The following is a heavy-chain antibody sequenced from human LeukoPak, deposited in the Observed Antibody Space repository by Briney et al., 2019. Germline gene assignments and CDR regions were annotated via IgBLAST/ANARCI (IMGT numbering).Heavy chain of an antibody. CDR3: ARNTYGYKFSTDV. J-gene: IGHJ6*04. CDR1: GFALTTYN. Sequence: ASVKVSCKASGFALTTYNIVWLRQAPGQGLEWVGWVAAFNENTHYSRKVQGRVTMTRDTSTSTAYMELRSLRSDDTAVYYCARNTYGYKFSTDVWGKGTTVTVSS. V-gene: IGHV1-18*01. D-gene: IGHD5-24*01. CDR2: VAAFNENT.